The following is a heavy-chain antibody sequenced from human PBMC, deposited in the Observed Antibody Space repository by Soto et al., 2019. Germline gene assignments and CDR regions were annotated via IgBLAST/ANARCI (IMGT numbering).Heavy chain of an antibody. CDR2: ISGSGGTT. CDR1: GFTFANYA. Sequence: QPGGSLRLSCAASGFTFANYAMSWVRQAPGKGLEWVSLISGSGGTTYYADSVKGRFTISRDNSKNTLYLQMNSLRGEDMAFYYSAKGSFDVLTGYQDYWGQGTLVTVSS. CDR3: AKGSFDVLTGYQDY. V-gene: IGHV3-23*01. J-gene: IGHJ4*02. D-gene: IGHD3-9*01.